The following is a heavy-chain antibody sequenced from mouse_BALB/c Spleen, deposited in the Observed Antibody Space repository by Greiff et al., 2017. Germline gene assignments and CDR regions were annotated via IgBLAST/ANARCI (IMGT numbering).Heavy chain of an antibody. Sequence: EVMLVESGGGLVQPGGSRKLSCAVSGFTFSSFGMHWVRQAPEKGLEWVAYFSSGSSTIYYADTVKGRFTISRDNPKNTLFLQMTSPRSEDTAMYYCARSEYDYWGQGTLVTVSA. J-gene: IGHJ3*01. CDR1: GFTFSSFG. D-gene: IGHD2-14*01. CDR2: FSSGSSTI. V-gene: IGHV5-17*02. CDR3: ARSEYDY.